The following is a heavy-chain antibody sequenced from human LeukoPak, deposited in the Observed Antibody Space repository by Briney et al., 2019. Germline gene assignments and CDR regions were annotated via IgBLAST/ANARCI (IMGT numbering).Heavy chain of an antibody. J-gene: IGHJ3*02. CDR2: IYSGGST. CDR3: ARSVNGGYSYGYLGAFDI. CDR1: GFTVSSNY. D-gene: IGHD5-18*01. V-gene: IGHV3-53*01. Sequence: GGSLRLSCAASGFTVSSNYMSWVRQAPGKGLEWVPVIYSGGSTYYADSVKGRFTISRDNSKNTLYLQMNSLRAEDTAVYYCARSVNGGYSYGYLGAFDIWGQGTMVTVSS.